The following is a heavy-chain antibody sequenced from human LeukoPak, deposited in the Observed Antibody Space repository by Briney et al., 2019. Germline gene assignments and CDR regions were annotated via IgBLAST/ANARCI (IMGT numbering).Heavy chain of an antibody. CDR3: AKVILTPQTPYNWFDP. V-gene: IGHV4-39*01. CDR2: IYYSGST. Sequence: PSETLSLTCTVSGGSISSSSYCWGWIRQPPGKGLEWIGTIYYSGSTYYNPSLKSRVTISVDTSKNQFSLKLSSVTAADTAVYYCAKVILTPQTPYNWFDPWGQGTLVTVSS. J-gene: IGHJ5*02. D-gene: IGHD3-10*01. CDR1: GGSISSSSYC.